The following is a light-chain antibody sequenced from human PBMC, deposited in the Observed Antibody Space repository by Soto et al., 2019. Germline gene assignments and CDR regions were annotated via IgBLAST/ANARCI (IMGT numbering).Light chain of an antibody. V-gene: IGLV2-14*01. J-gene: IGLJ3*02. CDR2: DVS. Sequence: QSALTQPASVSGSPGQSINISCTGTSSDDGSYNYVSWDQQHPGKAPKLMIYDVSNRPSGVSNRFSGSKSGNTASLTISGLQAEDEADYYCSSYTSSSTGVFGGGTKLTVL. CDR3: SSYTSSSTGV. CDR1: SSDDGSYNY.